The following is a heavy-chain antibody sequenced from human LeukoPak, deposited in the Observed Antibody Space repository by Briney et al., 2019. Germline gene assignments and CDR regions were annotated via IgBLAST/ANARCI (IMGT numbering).Heavy chain of an antibody. D-gene: IGHD3-3*01. V-gene: IGHV4-39*07. Sequence: SETLSLTCTVSGGSISSSSYYWGWVRQPPGKGLEWLGSIYYSGSTYDNPSLKRRVTISVDTSKNQFSLKLSSVTAADTAVYYCARDAPYYDFWSGYYPFDYWGQGTLVTVSS. CDR3: ARDAPYYDFWSGYYPFDY. CDR1: GGSISSSSYY. CDR2: IYYSGST. J-gene: IGHJ4*02.